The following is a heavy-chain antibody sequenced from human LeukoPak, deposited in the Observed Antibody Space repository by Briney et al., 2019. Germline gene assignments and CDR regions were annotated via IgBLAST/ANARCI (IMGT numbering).Heavy chain of an antibody. D-gene: IGHD3-22*01. CDR1: GFTFSSYS. CDR2: ISSSGSYM. J-gene: IGHJ4*02. CDR3: ARDGDYYDSSGYFYY. Sequence: GGSLRLSCAASGFTFSSYSMNWVRQAPGKGLEWVSSISSSGSYMYYAGSVKGRFTISRDNAKNPLYLQMNSLRAEDTAVYYCARDGDYYDSSGYFYYWGQGTLVTVSS. V-gene: IGHV3-21*01.